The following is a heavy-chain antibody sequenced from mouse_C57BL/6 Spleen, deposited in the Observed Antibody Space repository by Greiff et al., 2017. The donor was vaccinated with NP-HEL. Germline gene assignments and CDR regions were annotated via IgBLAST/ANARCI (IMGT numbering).Heavy chain of an antibody. CDR2: IYPGDGDT. J-gene: IGHJ3*01. CDR3: ARRDYYGSSGFAY. V-gene: IGHV1-82*01. D-gene: IGHD1-1*01. Sequence: LQESGPELVKPGASVKISCKASGYAFSSSWMNWVKQRPGKGLEWIGRIYPGDGDTNYNGKFKGKATLTADKSSSTAYMPLSSLTSEDSAVYYCARRDYYGSSGFAYWGQGTLVTVSA. CDR1: GYAFSSSW.